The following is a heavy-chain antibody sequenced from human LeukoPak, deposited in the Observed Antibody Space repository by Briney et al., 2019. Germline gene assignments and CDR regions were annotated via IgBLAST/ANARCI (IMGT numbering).Heavy chain of an antibody. CDR1: GGSISSYY. CDR3: ARGLVIPSNWFDP. CDR2: IYYSGST. J-gene: IGHJ5*02. D-gene: IGHD4-23*01. Sequence: SETLSLTCTVSGGSISSYYWSWIRQPPGKGLEWIGYIYYSGSTNYNPSLKSRVTISVDTSKNQFSLKLSSVTAADTAVYYCARGLVIPSNWFDPWGQETLVTVSS. V-gene: IGHV4-59*01.